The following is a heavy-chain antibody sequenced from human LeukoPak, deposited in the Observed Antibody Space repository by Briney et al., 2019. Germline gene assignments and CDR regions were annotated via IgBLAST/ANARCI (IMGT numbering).Heavy chain of an antibody. CDR3: AKSIVGATGDAFDI. J-gene: IGHJ3*02. Sequence: GGSLRLPCAASGFTSSSYGMHWVRQAPGKGREWVAVISYDGSNKYYADSVKGRFTISRDNSKNTLYLQMNSLRAEDTAVYYCAKSIVGATGDAFDIWGQGTMVTVSS. V-gene: IGHV3-30*18. CDR1: GFTSSSYG. CDR2: ISYDGSNK. D-gene: IGHD1-26*01.